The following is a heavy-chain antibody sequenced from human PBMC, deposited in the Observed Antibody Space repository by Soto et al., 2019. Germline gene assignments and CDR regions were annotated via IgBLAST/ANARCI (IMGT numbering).Heavy chain of an antibody. J-gene: IGHJ4*02. D-gene: IGHD4-17*01. CDR1: GFTFSSYA. CDR2: ISGSGGST. Sequence: EVQLLESGGGLVQPGGSLRLSCAASGFTFSSYAMSWVRQAPGKGLEWVSAISGSGGSTYYADSVKGRFTISRDNSKTTLDLQMNSLRAEDTAVDYCAKDRKDYGAQSAPFDYWGQGTLVTVSS. CDR3: AKDRKDYGAQSAPFDY. V-gene: IGHV3-23*01.